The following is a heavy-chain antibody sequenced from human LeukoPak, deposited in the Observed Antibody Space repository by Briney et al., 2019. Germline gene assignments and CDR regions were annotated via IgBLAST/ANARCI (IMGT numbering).Heavy chain of an antibody. CDR3: ARAPVAVWGSCRPEEFDY. Sequence: KTGGSLRLSCAASGFTFSSYSMNWVRQAPGKGLEWVSSISSSSSYIYYADSVKGRFTISRDNAKNSLYLQMNSLRAEDTAVYYCARAPVAVWGSCRPEEFDYWGQGTLVTVSS. CDR2: ISSSSSYI. V-gene: IGHV3-21*01. D-gene: IGHD3-16*02. CDR1: GFTFSSYS. J-gene: IGHJ4*02.